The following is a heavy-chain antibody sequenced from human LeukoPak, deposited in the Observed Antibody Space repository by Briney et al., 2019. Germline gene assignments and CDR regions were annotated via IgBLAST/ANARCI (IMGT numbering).Heavy chain of an antibody. CDR3: ARYTTGAFDY. Sequence: PGESLRISCRGSGYSFTSYWITWVRQMPGKGLEWMGRIDPSDSYTNYSPSFQGHVTISADKSISTAYLQWSSLKASDTAMYYCARYTTGAFDYWGQGTLVTVSS. D-gene: IGHD1-1*01. V-gene: IGHV5-10-1*01. CDR1: GYSFTSYW. J-gene: IGHJ4*02. CDR2: IDPSDSYT.